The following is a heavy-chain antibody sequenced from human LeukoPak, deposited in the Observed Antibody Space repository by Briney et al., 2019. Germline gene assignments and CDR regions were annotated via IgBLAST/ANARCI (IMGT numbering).Heavy chain of an antibody. CDR3: TTWLGSLGP. Sequence: PGGSLRLSCAASGFPFSNAWTSWVRQAPGKGLEWVGRIKNKRDGGTSDYAAPVKGRFTISRDDSTNTLFLQMNSLQIEDAGVYYCTTWLGSLGPWGQGTLVTVSS. CDR2: IKNKRDGGTS. J-gene: IGHJ5*02. CDR1: GFPFSNAW. D-gene: IGHD5-12*01. V-gene: IGHV3-15*01.